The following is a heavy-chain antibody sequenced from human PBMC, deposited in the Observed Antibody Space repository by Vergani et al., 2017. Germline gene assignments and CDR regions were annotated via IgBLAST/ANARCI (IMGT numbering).Heavy chain of an antibody. Sequence: QVQLQESGPGLVKPSQTLSLTCTVSGASMSSVGYYCTWIRQSAGKRLEWIGGILGSGTANYNPSFQGRVSMSVATSKNQFSLPLSSVTATDTAVYYCARGSGAAGYSGPDSWGQGTRVTVSS. CDR3: ARGSGAAGYSGPDS. V-gene: IGHV4-61*02. D-gene: IGHD1-26*01. CDR1: GASMSSVGYY. CDR2: ILGSGTA. J-gene: IGHJ4*02.